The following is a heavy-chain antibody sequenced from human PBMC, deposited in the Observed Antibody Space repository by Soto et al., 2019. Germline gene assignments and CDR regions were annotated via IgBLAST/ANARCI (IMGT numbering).Heavy chain of an antibody. Sequence: ASVKVSCKVSGYTLTELSMHWVRQAPGKGLEWMGGFDPEDGETIYAQKFQGRVTMTEDTSTDTAYMELSSLRSEDTAVYYCATYGRYCSGGSCSPTNWFDSWGQGTLVTVSS. CDR1: GYTLTELS. CDR3: ATYGRYCSGGSCSPTNWFDS. CDR2: FDPEDGET. D-gene: IGHD2-15*01. J-gene: IGHJ5*01. V-gene: IGHV1-24*01.